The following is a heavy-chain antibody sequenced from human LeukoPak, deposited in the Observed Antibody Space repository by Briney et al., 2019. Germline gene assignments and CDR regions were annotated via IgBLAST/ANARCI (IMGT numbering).Heavy chain of an antibody. CDR1: GFTFTSYA. Sequence: TGGSLRLSCAASGFTFTSYAMSWVRQAPGKGLEWVSGISAGGYGTYYADSVKGRFIISRDNSKNTLYLQMNSLRAEDTAVYYCAKEVYFDNSGYYYPFDSWGQETLVTVSS. J-gene: IGHJ4*02. CDR2: ISAGGYGT. V-gene: IGHV3-23*01. D-gene: IGHD3-22*01. CDR3: AKEVYFDNSGYYYPFDS.